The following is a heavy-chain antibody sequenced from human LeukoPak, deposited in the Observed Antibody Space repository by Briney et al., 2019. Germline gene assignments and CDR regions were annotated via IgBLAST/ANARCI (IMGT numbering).Heavy chain of an antibody. D-gene: IGHD1-26*01. V-gene: IGHV1-2*02. Sequence: GASVKVSCKASGYTFTGYYMHWLRQAPGQGLEWMGWINPNSGGTNYAQKFQGRVTMTRDTSISTAYMELSRLRSDDTAVYYCARNRVGATHWDAFDIWGQGTMVTVSS. CDR3: ARNRVGATHWDAFDI. CDR2: INPNSGGT. J-gene: IGHJ3*02. CDR1: GYTFTGYY.